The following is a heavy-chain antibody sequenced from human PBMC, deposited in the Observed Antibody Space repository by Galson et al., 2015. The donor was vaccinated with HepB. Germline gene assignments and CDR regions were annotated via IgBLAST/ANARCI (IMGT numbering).Heavy chain of an antibody. D-gene: IGHD2-2*01. J-gene: IGHJ4*02. V-gene: IGHV1-18*01. CDR1: GYTFTSYG. Sequence: SVKVSCKASGYTFTSYGISWVRQAPGQGLEWMGWISAYHGNTNYAQKLQGRVTMTTDTSTSTAYMELRSLRSDDTAVSYCAVNLQAAISYWGQGTLVTVSS. CDR2: ISAYHGNT. CDR3: AVNLQAAISY.